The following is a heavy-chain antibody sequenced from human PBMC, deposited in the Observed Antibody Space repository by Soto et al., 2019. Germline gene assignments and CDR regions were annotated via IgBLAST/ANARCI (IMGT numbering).Heavy chain of an antibody. CDR1: GFTFSSYG. V-gene: IGHV3-33*01. CDR3: ARDPGDSSGYYYYRMAV. Sequence: AGGSLRLSCAASGFTFSSYGMHWVRQAPGKGLEWVAVIWYDGSNKYYADSVKGRFTISRGNSKNTLYLQMNSLRAEDTAVYYCARDPGDSSGYYYYRMAVCARGTTVPVSS. D-gene: IGHD3-22*01. CDR2: IWYDGSNK. J-gene: IGHJ6*02.